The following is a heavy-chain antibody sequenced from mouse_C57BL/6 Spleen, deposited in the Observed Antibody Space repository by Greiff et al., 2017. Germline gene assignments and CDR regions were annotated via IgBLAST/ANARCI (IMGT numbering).Heavy chain of an antibody. Sequence: EVKVVESGGGLVQPGGSLSLSCAASGFTFTDYYMSWVRQPPGKALEWLGFIRNKANGYTTEYSASVKGRFTISRDNSQSILYLQMNALRAEDSATYYCARDYYGSSYAAWFAYWGQGTLVTVSA. V-gene: IGHV7-3*01. D-gene: IGHD1-1*01. CDR1: GFTFTDYY. CDR3: ARDYYGSSYAAWFAY. CDR2: IRNKANGYTT. J-gene: IGHJ3*01.